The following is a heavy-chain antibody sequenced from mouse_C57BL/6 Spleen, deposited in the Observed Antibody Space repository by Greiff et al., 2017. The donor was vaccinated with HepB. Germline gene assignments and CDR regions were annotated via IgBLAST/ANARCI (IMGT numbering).Heavy chain of an antibody. Sequence: EVKLMESGGGLVKPGGSLKLSCAASGFTFSSYTMSWVRQTPEKRLEWVATISGGGGNTYYPDSVKGRFTISRDNAKNTLYLQMSSLRSEDTALYYCARPYDGYWYFDVWGTGTTVTVSS. D-gene: IGHD2-3*01. J-gene: IGHJ1*03. CDR2: ISGGGGNT. CDR1: GFTFSSYT. CDR3: ARPYDGYWYFDV. V-gene: IGHV5-9*01.